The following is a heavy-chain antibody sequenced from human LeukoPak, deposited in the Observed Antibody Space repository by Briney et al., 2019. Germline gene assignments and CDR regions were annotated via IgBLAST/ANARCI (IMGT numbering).Heavy chain of an antibody. Sequence: PGGSLRLSCAASGFTFSSYAMHWVRQAPGKGLVWVSRINSDGSSTSYADSVKGRFTISRDNAKNTLYLQMNSLRAEDTAVYYCARDPPRFYYYYYMDVWGKGTTVTVSS. V-gene: IGHV3-74*01. CDR3: ARDPPRFYYYYYMDV. D-gene: IGHD3-3*01. CDR1: GFTFSSYA. J-gene: IGHJ6*03. CDR2: INSDGSST.